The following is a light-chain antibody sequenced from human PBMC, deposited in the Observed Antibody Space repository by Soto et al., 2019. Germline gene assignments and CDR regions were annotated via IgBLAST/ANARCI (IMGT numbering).Light chain of an antibody. J-gene: IGKJ4*01. V-gene: IGKV3-11*01. CDR1: QSVENY. CDR3: HQRHIWPPHT. CDR2: DTS. Sequence: EIVLTQSPATLSLSPGERATLSCRASQSVENYLAWFQQKRGQAPRLLIYDTSNRAAGIPDRVSGSGSGTDFTLTISSLEPEDFAAYYCHQRHIWPPHTFGGGTKGEIK.